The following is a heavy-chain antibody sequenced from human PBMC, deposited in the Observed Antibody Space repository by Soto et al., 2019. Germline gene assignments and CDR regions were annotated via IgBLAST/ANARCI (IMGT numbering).Heavy chain of an antibody. CDR1: GGTFSSYT. V-gene: IGHV1-69*02. CDR3: ARAMITFGGVIVPSDYYYYYMDV. J-gene: IGHJ6*03. D-gene: IGHD3-16*02. CDR2: IIPILGIA. Sequence: SVKVSCKASGGTFSSYTISWVRQAPGQGLEWMGRIIPILGIANYAQKFQGRVTITADKSTSTAYMELSSLRSEDTAVYYCARAMITFGGVIVPSDYYYYYMDVWGKGTTVTVSS.